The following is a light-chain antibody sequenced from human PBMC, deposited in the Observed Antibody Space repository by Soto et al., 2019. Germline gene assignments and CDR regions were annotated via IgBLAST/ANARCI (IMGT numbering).Light chain of an antibody. CDR2: GAS. CDR3: QQRSNWPRT. J-gene: IGKJ1*01. Sequence: DIVMTQSPATLSVAPGERVTFSCRASQGVSRKLAWYQHKPGQAPRLLISGASTGATGIPARFSGSGSGTEFTLTISSLEPQDSAVYYCQQRSNWPRTFGQGTKV. CDR1: QGVSRK. V-gene: IGKV3-15*01.